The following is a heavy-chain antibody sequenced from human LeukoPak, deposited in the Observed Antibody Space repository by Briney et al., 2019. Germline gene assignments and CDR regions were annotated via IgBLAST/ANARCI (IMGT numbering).Heavy chain of an antibody. CDR1: GGSISSYY. J-gene: IGHJ4*02. CDR3: ARDLARGGYVDY. V-gene: IGHV4-59*01. D-gene: IGHD2-15*01. CDR2: IYYSGST. Sequence: SETLSLTRTVSGGSISSYYWSWIRQPPGKGLEWIGYIYYSGSTNYNPSLKSRVTISVDTSKNQFSLKLSSVTAADTAVYYCARDLARGGYVDYWGQGTLVTVSS.